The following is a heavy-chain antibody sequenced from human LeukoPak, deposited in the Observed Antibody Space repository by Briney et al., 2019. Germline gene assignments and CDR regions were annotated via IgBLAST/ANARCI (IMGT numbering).Heavy chain of an antibody. Sequence: SETLSLTCTVSGGSISSYYWSWIRQPAGKGLEWIGRIYTSGSTNYNPSLKSRVTMSVDTSKNQFSLKLSSATAADTAVYYCAREYDYVWGSYRRFDYWGQGTLVAVSS. CDR2: IYTSGST. D-gene: IGHD3-16*02. V-gene: IGHV4-4*07. CDR1: GGSISSYY. J-gene: IGHJ4*02. CDR3: AREYDYVWGSYRRFDY.